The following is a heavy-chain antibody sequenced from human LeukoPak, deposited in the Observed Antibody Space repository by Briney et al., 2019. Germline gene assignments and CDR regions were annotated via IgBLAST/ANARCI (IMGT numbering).Heavy chain of an antibody. V-gene: IGHV3-7*01. CDR1: GFTFSSYW. CDR2: IKQDGGEK. CDR3: AREGYSSGWYGLYFDY. D-gene: IGHD6-19*01. Sequence: GGSLRLSCAASGFTFSSYWMSWVRQAPGKGLEWVANIKQDGGEKYYVDSVKGRFTISRDNVKNSLYLQMNSLRAEDTAVYYCAREGYSSGWYGLYFDYWGQGTLVTVSS. J-gene: IGHJ4*02.